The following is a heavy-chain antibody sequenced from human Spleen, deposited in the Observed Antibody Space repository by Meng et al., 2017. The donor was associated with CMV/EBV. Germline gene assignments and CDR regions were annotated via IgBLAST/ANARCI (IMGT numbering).Heavy chain of an antibody. V-gene: IGHV1-2*02. CDR2: INPDSGDT. CDR3: ASEVGAAASLPNY. D-gene: IGHD2-15*01. CDR1: GYPFTDYD. Sequence: KASGYPFTDYDIHWVRQAPGQGLEWMGCINPDSGDTDYAQMFQGRVTMTRDTSISTAYMELSRLRSDDTAVYYYASEVGAAASLPNYWGRGTLVTVSS. J-gene: IGHJ4*02.